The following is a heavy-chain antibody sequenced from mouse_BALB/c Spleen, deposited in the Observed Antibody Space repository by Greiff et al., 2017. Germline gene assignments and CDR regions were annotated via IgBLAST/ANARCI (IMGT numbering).Heavy chain of an antibody. V-gene: IGHV5-9-4*01. D-gene: IGHD2-4*01. CDR2: ISSGGSYT. CDR1: GFTFSSYA. CDR3: ARNDYDPYWYFDV. Sequence: EVKLEESGGGLVKPGGSLKLSCAASGFTFSSYAMSWVRQSPEKRLEWVAEISSGGSYTYYPDTVTGRFTISRDNAKNTLYLEMSSLRSEDTAMYYCARNDYDPYWYFDVWGAGTTVTVSS. J-gene: IGHJ1*01.